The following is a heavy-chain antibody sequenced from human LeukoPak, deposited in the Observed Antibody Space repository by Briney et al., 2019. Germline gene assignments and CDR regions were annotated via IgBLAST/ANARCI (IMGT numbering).Heavy chain of an antibody. D-gene: IGHD3-22*01. Sequence: PSETLSLTCTVSGGSIHSYWSWIRQPAGKGLEWIGRISGSGTITYNPALQSRLTISIDTPKNQFSLKLSSVPAADTAVYYCARVGFWGSITMIVVVNNWFDPWGQGTLVTVSS. CDR3: ARVGFWGSITMIVVVNNWFDP. CDR2: ISGSGTI. J-gene: IGHJ5*02. V-gene: IGHV4-4*07. CDR1: GGSIHSY.